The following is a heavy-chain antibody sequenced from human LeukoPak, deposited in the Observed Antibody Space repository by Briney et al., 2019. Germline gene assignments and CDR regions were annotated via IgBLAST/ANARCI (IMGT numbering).Heavy chain of an antibody. D-gene: IGHD5-12*01. Sequence: QPGGSLRLSCAASGFTFSSYAMSWVRQAPGKGLEWVSAISDSGGSSYYADSVRGRFTISRDNSKNTLYLQMNSLRAEDTAVYYCAKGLFSAFDKYLDSWGQGTLVTVSS. J-gene: IGHJ4*02. CDR1: GFTFSSYA. CDR3: AKGLFSAFDKYLDS. V-gene: IGHV3-23*01. CDR2: ISDSGGSS.